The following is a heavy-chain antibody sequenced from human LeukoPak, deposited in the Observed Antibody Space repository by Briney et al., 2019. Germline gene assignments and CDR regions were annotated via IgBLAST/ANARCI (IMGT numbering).Heavy chain of an antibody. V-gene: IGHV3-21*04. D-gene: IGHD6-19*01. Sequence: GGSLRLSCAASGFTFSSYSMNWVRQAPGKGLEWVSSISSSSSYIYYADSVKGRFTISRDNAKNSLYLQMNSLRAEDTAVYYCARRSGLSFHFDYWGQGTLVTVSS. J-gene: IGHJ4*02. CDR3: ARRSGLSFHFDY. CDR2: ISSSSSYI. CDR1: GFTFSSYS.